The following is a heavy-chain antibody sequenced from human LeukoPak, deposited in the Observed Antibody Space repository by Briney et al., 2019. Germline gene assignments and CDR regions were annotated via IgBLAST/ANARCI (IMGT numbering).Heavy chain of an antibody. CDR2: IYYSGST. D-gene: IGHD3-9*01. V-gene: IGHV4-30-4*01. Sequence: SETLSLTCTVSGGSISSGDYYWSWIRQPPGKGLEWIGYIYYSGSTYYNPSLKSRVTISVDTSKNQFSLKLSSVTAADTAVYYCAREGRYYDILTGYTYFNWFDPWGQGTLVTVSS. CDR1: GGSISSGDYY. J-gene: IGHJ5*02. CDR3: AREGRYYDILTGYTYFNWFDP.